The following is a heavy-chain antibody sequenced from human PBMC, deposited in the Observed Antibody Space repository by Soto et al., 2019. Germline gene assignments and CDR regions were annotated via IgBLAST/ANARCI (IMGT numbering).Heavy chain of an antibody. J-gene: IGHJ6*02. CDR1: GGSISSSSYY. Sequence: SETLSLTCTVSGGSISSSSYYWGWIRQPPGKGLEWIGSIYYSGSTYYNPSLKSRVTISVDTSKNQFSLKLSSVTAADTALYYCARFSGSYYYAMDVWGQGSTVTVSS. V-gene: IGHV4-39*01. CDR2: IYYSGST. CDR3: ARFSGSYYYAMDV. D-gene: IGHD6-19*01.